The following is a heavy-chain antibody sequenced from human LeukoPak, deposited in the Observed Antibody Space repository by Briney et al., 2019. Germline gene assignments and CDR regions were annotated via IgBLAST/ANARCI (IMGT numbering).Heavy chain of an antibody. CDR1: GGSFSGYY. V-gene: IGHV4-4*07. D-gene: IGHD2-2*01. Sequence: SETLSLTCAVYGGSFSGYYWSWIRQPAGKGLEWIGRIYTSGSTNYNPSLKSRVTISVDTSKNQFSLKLSSVTAADTAVYYCARERGGIDCSTSCYAWGHYYYYYMDVWGKGTTVTISS. CDR3: ARERGGIDCSTSCYAWGHYYYYYMDV. CDR2: IYTSGST. J-gene: IGHJ6*03.